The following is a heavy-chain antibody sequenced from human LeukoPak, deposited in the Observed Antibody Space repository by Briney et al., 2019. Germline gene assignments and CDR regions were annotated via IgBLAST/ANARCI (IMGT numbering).Heavy chain of an antibody. CDR3: ARGADSVVIPDEGYFDY. V-gene: IGHV4-59*11. CDR1: GGSISSHY. J-gene: IGHJ4*02. D-gene: IGHD3-22*01. CDR2: IYYSGST. Sequence: SETLSLTCTASGGSISSHYWSWIRQPPGKGLEWIGYIYYSGSTNYNPSLKSRVTISVDTSKNQFSLKLSSVTAADTAVYYCARGADSVVIPDEGYFDYWGQGTLVTVSS.